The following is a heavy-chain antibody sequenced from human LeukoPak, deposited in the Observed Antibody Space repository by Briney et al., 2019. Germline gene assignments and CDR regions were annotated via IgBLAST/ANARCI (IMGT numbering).Heavy chain of an antibody. CDR3: ARVDSGRYYGHDY. CDR1: GYTLSNYD. D-gene: IGHD1-26*01. Sequence: VASVKVSCKASGYTLSNYDISWVRQAPGQGLEWMGWISVYNGNTKYAQKFQGRVTMTTDTSTNTAYMDLRSLRSNDTAMYYCARVDSGRYYGHDYWGQGTLVTVTS. CDR2: ISVYNGNT. J-gene: IGHJ4*02. V-gene: IGHV1-18*01.